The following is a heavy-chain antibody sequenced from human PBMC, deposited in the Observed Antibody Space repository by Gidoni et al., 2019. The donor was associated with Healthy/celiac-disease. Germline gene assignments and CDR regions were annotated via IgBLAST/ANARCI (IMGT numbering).Heavy chain of an antibody. V-gene: IGHV4-4*02. CDR1: GGTISSSNW. D-gene: IGHD5-18*01. J-gene: IGHJ6*02. Sequence: QVQLQESGPGLVKPSGTLSLTCAVSGGTISSSNWWSWVRHPPGKGLEWIGEIYHSGSTNYNPSLKSRVTISVDKSKNQFSLKLSSVTAADTAVYYCASIGRIQLWSPGMDVWGQGTTVTVSS. CDR3: ASIGRIQLWSPGMDV. CDR2: IYHSGST.